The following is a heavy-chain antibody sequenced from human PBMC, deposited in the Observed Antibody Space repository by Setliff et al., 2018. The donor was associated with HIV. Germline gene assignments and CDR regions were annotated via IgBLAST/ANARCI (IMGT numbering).Heavy chain of an antibody. CDR3: ARAGGLRMDRGVVSDY. CDR2: INPNSGGT. Sequence: GASVKVSCKASGDTFTDYYFHWLRQAPGQGLEWMGRINPNSGGTNYAQKFRGRVTMTRDTSISTVYMELRSLRSDDTAVYYCARAGGLRMDRGVVSDYWGQGTLVTVSS. CDR1: GDTFTDYY. J-gene: IGHJ4*02. V-gene: IGHV1-2*06. D-gene: IGHD3-10*01.